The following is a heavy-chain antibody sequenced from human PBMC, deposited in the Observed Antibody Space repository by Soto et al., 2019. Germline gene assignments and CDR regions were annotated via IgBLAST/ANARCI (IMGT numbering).Heavy chain of an antibody. CDR2: ISYDGSNK. V-gene: IGHV3-30*18. D-gene: IGHD3-10*01. Sequence: QVQLVESGGGVVQPGRSLRLSCAAYGFTFSSYGMHWVRQAPGKGLEWVAVISYDGSNKYYADSVKGRFTISRDNSKNTLYLQMNSLRAEDTGVYYCAKGGVILGFGDAFDIWGQGTMVTVSS. J-gene: IGHJ3*02. CDR1: GFTFSSYG. CDR3: AKGGVILGFGDAFDI.